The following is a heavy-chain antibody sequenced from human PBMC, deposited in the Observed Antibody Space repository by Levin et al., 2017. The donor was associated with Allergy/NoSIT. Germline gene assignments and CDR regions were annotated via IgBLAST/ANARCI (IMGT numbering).Heavy chain of an antibody. CDR3: ASWSIAARRGLVY. CDR1: GGSFSGYY. Sequence: SETLSLTCAVYGGSFSGYYWSWIRQPPGKGLEWIGEINHSGSTNYNPSLKSRVTISVDTSKNQFSLKLSSVTAADTAVYYCASWSIAARRGLVYWGQGTLVTVSS. V-gene: IGHV4-34*01. D-gene: IGHD6-6*01. J-gene: IGHJ4*02. CDR2: INHSGST.